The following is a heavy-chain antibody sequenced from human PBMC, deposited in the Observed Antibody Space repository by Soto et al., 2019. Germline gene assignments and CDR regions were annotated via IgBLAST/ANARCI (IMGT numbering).Heavy chain of an antibody. CDR2: ISYDGSNK. D-gene: IGHD3-9*01. CDR3: ARDWALRYFDWLSSESNWFDP. Sequence: QVQLVESGGGVVQPGRSLRLSCAASGFTFSSYAMHWVRQAPGKGLEWVAVISYDGSNKYYADSVKGRFTISRDNSKNTLYLQMNSLRAEDTAVYYCARDWALRYFDWLSSESNWFDPWGQGTLVTVSS. CDR1: GFTFSSYA. J-gene: IGHJ5*02. V-gene: IGHV3-30-3*01.